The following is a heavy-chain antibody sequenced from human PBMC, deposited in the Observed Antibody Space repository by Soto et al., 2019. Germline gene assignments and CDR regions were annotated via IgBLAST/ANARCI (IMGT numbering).Heavy chain of an antibody. V-gene: IGHV4-4*02. J-gene: IGHJ6*03. CDR1: SGSISSSNW. CDR3: ARGTTGTTHYYYYMDV. Sequence: PSETLSLTCAVSSGSISSSNWWSWVRQPPGKGLEWIGEIYHSGSTNYNPSLKSRVTISVDKSKNQFSLKLSSVTAADTAVYYCARGTTGTTHYYYYMDVWGKGTTVNVSS. D-gene: IGHD1-1*01. CDR2: IYHSGST.